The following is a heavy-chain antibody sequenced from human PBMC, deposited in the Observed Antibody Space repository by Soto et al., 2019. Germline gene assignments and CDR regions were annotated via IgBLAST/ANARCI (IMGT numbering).Heavy chain of an antibody. CDR3: ARDVYSGYDDEGVYYYYGMDV. J-gene: IGHJ6*02. D-gene: IGHD5-12*01. Sequence: GGSLRLSCAASGFTFSSYAMHWVRQAPGKGLEWVAVISYDGSNKYYADSVKGRFTISRDNSKNTLYLQMNSLRAEDTAVYYCARDVYSGYDDEGVYYYYGMDVWGQGTTVTVSS. CDR2: ISYDGSNK. CDR1: GFTFSSYA. V-gene: IGHV3-30-3*01.